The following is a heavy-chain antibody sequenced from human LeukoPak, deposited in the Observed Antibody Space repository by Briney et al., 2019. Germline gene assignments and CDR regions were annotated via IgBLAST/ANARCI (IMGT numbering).Heavy chain of an antibody. Sequence: GGSLRLSCAASGFTFNNHAMSWVRQAPGKGLEWVSTISGSGGSTYYADSVKGRLTISRDNSKNTLYLQMNSLGAEDTAVYYCAKDLSGYSGYEPFDYWGQGTLVTVSS. D-gene: IGHD5-12*01. CDR2: ISGSGGST. CDR3: AKDLSGYSGYEPFDY. V-gene: IGHV3-23*01. J-gene: IGHJ4*02. CDR1: GFTFNNHA.